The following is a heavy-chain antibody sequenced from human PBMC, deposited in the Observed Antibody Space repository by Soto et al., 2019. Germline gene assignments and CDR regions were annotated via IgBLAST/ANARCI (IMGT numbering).Heavy chain of an antibody. V-gene: IGHV1-8*01. D-gene: IGHD1-26*01. CDR3: ARGRGIEMTKRGY. Sequence: QVHLVQSGAEVKKPGTSVKVSCKAIGYTFTSFDIHWVRQATGQGLEWMGWMDPNSGDTAYAQKFQGRVTLTRNTFISTAYMELSSLGPEDTAVYYCARGRGIEMTKRGYWGQGTLLIVAS. CDR2: MDPNSGDT. J-gene: IGHJ4*02. CDR1: GYTFTSFD.